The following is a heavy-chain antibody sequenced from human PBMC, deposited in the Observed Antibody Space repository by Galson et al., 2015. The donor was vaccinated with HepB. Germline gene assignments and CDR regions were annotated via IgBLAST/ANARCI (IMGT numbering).Heavy chain of an antibody. CDR3: ARDSSDWFGAEYFQH. CDR2: ISAYNGNT. V-gene: IGHV1-18*04. Sequence: SVKVSCKASGYTFTTYGITWVRQAPGQGLEWMGWISAYNGNTNYVQKLQGRVTMTTDTSTSTAYMELRSLRSDDTAVYYCARDSSDWFGAEYFQHWGQGTLVTVSS. J-gene: IGHJ1*01. D-gene: IGHD6-13*01. CDR1: GYTFTTYG.